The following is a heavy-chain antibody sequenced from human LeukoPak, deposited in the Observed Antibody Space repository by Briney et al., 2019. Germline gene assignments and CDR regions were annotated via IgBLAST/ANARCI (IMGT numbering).Heavy chain of an antibody. V-gene: IGHV5-51*01. J-gene: IGHJ4*02. CDR2: IYPGDSDT. CDR1: GYSFTSYW. CDR3: ARQLESYYDFWSGYPSTFDY. Sequence: GESLKISCKGSGYSFTSYWIGWVRQMPGKGLQWMGIIYPGDSDTRYSPSFQGQVTISADKSISTAYLQWSSLKASDTAMYYCARQLESYYDFWSGYPSTFDYWGQGTLVTVSS. D-gene: IGHD3-3*01.